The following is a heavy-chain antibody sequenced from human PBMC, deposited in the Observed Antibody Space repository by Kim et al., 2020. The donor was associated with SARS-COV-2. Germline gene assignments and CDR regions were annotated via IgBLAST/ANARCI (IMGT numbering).Heavy chain of an antibody. CDR3: TTGNYYDSSGYTRGYNWFDP. D-gene: IGHD3-22*01. CDR1: GFTFSNAW. Sequence: GGSLRLSCAASGFTFSNAWMSWVRQAPGKGLEWVGRIKSKTDGGTTDYAAPVKGRFTISSDDSKNTLYLQMNSLKTEEAAVYYCTTGNYYDSSGYTRGYNWFDPWGQGTLVTVSS. V-gene: IGHV3-15*01. J-gene: IGHJ5*02. CDR2: IKSKTDGGTT.